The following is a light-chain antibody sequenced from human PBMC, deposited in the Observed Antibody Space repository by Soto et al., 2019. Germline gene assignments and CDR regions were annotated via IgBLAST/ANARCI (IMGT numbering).Light chain of an antibody. CDR1: SSDVGGYNY. J-gene: IGLJ1*01. Sequence: QSALTQPASVSGSPGQSITISCTGTSSDVGGYNYVSWYQQHPGKAPKLMIYEVNNRPSGVSNRFSGSKSGNTASLTISGLQAEDEADYNCSSFTSTSTYVFGTGTKLTVL. CDR3: SSFTSTSTYV. V-gene: IGLV2-14*01. CDR2: EVN.